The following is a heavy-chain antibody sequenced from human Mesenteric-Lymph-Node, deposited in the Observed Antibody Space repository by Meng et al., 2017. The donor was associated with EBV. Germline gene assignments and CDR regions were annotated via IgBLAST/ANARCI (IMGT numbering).Heavy chain of an antibody. Sequence: LQLTESGPGLVKPAATLSLTCSVSGGSLSSSSYYWAWIRQPPGKGLEWIGTIYYSGNTFYNPSLESRITISVDTSTNQFSLNLRSVSAPDTAVYYCARLYDNYVDYWGRGSLVTVSS. V-gene: IGHV4-39*01. CDR1: GGSLSSSSYY. CDR3: ARLYDNYVDY. J-gene: IGHJ4*02. CDR2: IYYSGNT. D-gene: IGHD3-9*01.